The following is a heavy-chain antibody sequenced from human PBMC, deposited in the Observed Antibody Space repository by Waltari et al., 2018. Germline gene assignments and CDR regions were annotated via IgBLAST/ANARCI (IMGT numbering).Heavy chain of an antibody. CDR1: GFTFSSYG. V-gene: IGHV3-30*18. Sequence: QVQLVESGGGVVQPGRSLRLSCAASGFTFSSYGMHWVRPAPGKGLEWVAVISYDGSNKYYADSVKGRFTISRDNSKNTLYLQMNSLRAEDTAVYYCAKGGSSGWYYFDYWGQGTLVTVSS. CDR3: AKGGSSGWYYFDY. J-gene: IGHJ4*02. CDR2: ISYDGSNK. D-gene: IGHD6-19*01.